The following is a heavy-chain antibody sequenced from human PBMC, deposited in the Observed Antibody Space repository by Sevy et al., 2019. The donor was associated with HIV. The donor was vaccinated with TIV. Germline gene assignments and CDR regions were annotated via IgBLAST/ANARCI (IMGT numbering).Heavy chain of an antibody. Sequence: SETLSLTCTVSGGSISSSSYYWGWIRQPPGKGLEWIGSIYYSGSTYYNPSLKSRVTISVDTSKNQFSLKLSSMTAADTAVYYCARCIAARPIDYYGMDVWGQGTTVTVSS. CDR2: IYYSGST. D-gene: IGHD6-6*01. CDR3: ARCIAARPIDYYGMDV. V-gene: IGHV4-39*01. J-gene: IGHJ6*02. CDR1: GGSISSSSYY.